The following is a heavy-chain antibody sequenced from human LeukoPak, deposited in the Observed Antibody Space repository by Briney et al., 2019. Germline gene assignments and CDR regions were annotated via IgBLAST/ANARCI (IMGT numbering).Heavy chain of an antibody. D-gene: IGHD3-10*01. Sequence: SETLSLTCAVYGGSFSGYYWSWIRQPPGKGLEWIGEINHSGSTNYNPSLKSRVTISVDTSKNQFSLKLSSVTAADTAVHYCAREIWSGPCFDYWGQGTLVTVSS. CDR3: AREIWSGPCFDY. CDR1: GGSFSGYY. V-gene: IGHV4-34*01. J-gene: IGHJ4*02. CDR2: INHSGST.